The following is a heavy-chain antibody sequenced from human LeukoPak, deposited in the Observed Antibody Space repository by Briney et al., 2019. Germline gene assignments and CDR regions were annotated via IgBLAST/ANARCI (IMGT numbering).Heavy chain of an antibody. CDR3: ARRSSSGWLPDY. Sequence: GGSLRLSCAGSGFTFSSYGMNWVRQAPGKGLEWVSSISSASSYIDYADSVKGRFTISRDNAKNLVYLQMNSLRADDTAVYYCARRSSSGWLPDYRGQGTLVTVSS. CDR2: ISSASSYI. V-gene: IGHV3-21*01. D-gene: IGHD6-19*01. J-gene: IGHJ4*02. CDR1: GFTFSSYG.